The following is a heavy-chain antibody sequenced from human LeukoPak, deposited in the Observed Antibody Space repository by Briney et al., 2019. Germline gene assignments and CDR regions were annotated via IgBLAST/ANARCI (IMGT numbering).Heavy chain of an antibody. CDR3: AKARGQLAPFDY. Sequence: QTGGSLRLSCAASGFTFSSYGMHWVRQAPGKGLEWVAFIRYDGSNKYYADSVKGRFTISRDNSKNTLYLQMNSLRAEDTAVYYCAKARGQLAPFDYWGQGTLVTVSS. J-gene: IGHJ4*02. CDR2: IRYDGSNK. CDR1: GFTFSSYG. V-gene: IGHV3-30*02. D-gene: IGHD6-6*01.